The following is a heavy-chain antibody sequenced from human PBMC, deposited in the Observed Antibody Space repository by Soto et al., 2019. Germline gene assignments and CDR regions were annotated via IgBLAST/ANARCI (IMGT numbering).Heavy chain of an antibody. D-gene: IGHD5-18*01. J-gene: IGHJ4*02. V-gene: IGHV3-74*01. Sequence: EVPLVESGGGLVQPGGSLRLSCVASGFTFSSYWMHWVRQAPGKGLVWVSRINNDGDSTSYADSVKGRFTISRDNAKNTLYLQMNSLRAEDTAVYYCARDVQLQSFDCWGQGTLVTVSS. CDR1: GFTFSSYW. CDR3: ARDVQLQSFDC. CDR2: INNDGDST.